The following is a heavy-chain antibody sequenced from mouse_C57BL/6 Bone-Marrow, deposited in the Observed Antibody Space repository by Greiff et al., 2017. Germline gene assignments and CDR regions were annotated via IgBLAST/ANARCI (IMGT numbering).Heavy chain of an antibody. Sequence: VKLMESGAELARPGASVKLSCKASGYTFTSYGISWVKQRTGQGLEWIGEIYPRSGNTHYNEKFKGKATLTADKSSSTAYMELRSLTSEDSAVYYCARYYYYGSSYWYFDVWGTGTTVTVSS. CDR3: ARYYYYGSSYWYFDV. J-gene: IGHJ1*03. V-gene: IGHV1-81*01. CDR2: IYPRSGNT. D-gene: IGHD1-1*01. CDR1: GYTFTSYG.